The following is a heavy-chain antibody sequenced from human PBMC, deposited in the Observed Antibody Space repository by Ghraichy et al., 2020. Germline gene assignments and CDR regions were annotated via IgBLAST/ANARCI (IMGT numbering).Heavy chain of an antibody. CDR1: GYTFTGYY. CDR3: ARDPNRVRGVIMVWFDP. V-gene: IGHV1-2*02. J-gene: IGHJ5*02. Sequence: ASVKVSCKASGYTFTGYYMHWVRQAPGQGLEWMGWINPNSGGTNYAQKFQGRVTMTRDTSISTAYMELSRLRSDDTAVYYCARDPNRVRGVIMVWFDPWGQGTLVTVSS. CDR2: INPNSGGT. D-gene: IGHD3-10*01.